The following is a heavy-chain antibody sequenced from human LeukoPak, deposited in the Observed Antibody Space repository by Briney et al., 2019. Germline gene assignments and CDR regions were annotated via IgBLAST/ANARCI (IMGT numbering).Heavy chain of an antibody. CDR3: VRGQYSAFDI. V-gene: IGHV6-1*01. D-gene: IGHD2-21*01. Sequence: SQTLSLTCAVPGDSVSGNIVAWNWIRQSPSRGLEWLGRTYRGSSYYAPSMKSRISISPDTSKNQFSLHLNSVTPEDTAVYFCVRGQYSAFDIWGQGTLVIVSS. CDR2: TYRGSS. J-gene: IGHJ3*02. CDR1: GDSVSGNIVA.